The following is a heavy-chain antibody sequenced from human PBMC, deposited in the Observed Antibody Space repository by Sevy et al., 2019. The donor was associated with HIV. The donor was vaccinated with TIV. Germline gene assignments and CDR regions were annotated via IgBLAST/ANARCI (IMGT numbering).Heavy chain of an antibody. Sequence: GGSLRLSCATSGFTFTSYEMNWVRQAPGKGLEWLSYICNSCTTIYYYDSVKGRFTISRDNARNSLYLQMSSLRAEDTAVYYCARDLPPSATTVPHFDCWGQGTLVTVSS. CDR1: GFTFTSYE. CDR2: ICNSCTTI. V-gene: IGHV3-48*03. J-gene: IGHJ4*02. D-gene: IGHD4-17*01. CDR3: ARDLPPSATTVPHFDC.